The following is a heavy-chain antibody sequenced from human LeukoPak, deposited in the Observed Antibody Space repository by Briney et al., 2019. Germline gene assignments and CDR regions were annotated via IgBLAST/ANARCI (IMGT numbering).Heavy chain of an antibody. J-gene: IGHJ4*02. CDR2: ISSSSSYI. CDR3: AKRSNLYDSSGYDYYFDY. CDR1: GFTFSSYA. V-gene: IGHV3-21*04. D-gene: IGHD3-22*01. Sequence: GGSLRLSCAASGFTFSSYAMSWVRQAPGKGLEWVSSISSSSSYIYYADSVKGRFTISRDNAKNSLYLQMNSLRAEDTALYYCAKRSNLYDSSGYDYYFDYWGQGTLVTVSS.